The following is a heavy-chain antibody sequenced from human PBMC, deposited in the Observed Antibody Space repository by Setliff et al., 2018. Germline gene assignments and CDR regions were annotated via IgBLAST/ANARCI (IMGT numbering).Heavy chain of an antibody. CDR1: GYNFITLG. CDR3: ARGRGPDIVVTIPGDY. CDR2: ISPYSGKT. Sequence: GASVKVSCKTSGYNFITLGINWVRQAPGQGLEWVGWISPYSGKTDYAQKFQDRVIMTIDSATTTAYMELKTLRSDDTAVYYCARGRGPDIVVTIPGDYWGQGTQVTV. D-gene: IGHD2-15*01. J-gene: IGHJ4*02. V-gene: IGHV1-18*01.